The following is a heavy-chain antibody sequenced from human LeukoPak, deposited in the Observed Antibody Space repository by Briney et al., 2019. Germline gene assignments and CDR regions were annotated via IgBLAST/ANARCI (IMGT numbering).Heavy chain of an antibody. CDR3: ASLTGTNDF. D-gene: IGHD1-20*01. CDR1: GGYLSSRSYY. V-gene: IGHV4-39*01. J-gene: IGHJ4*02. Sequence: SETLSLTCTVSGGYLSSRSYYWGWIRQPPGKGLEWIGSSYYSGSTYYNPSLKSRVTISVDTSKNQFSLKLSSVTAADTAVYYCASLTGTNDFWGQGALVTVSS. CDR2: SYYSGST.